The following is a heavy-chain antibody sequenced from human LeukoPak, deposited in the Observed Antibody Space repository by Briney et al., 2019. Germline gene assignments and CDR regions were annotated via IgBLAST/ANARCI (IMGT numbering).Heavy chain of an antibody. Sequence: GGSLRLSCAASGFTFSSYAMSWVRQAPGKGLEWVSAISGSGGSTYYADSVKGRFTISRDNSKNTLYLQMNSLRAEDTAVYYCAQDLHYLAYCGGDCYSPDAFDIWGQGTMVTVSS. J-gene: IGHJ3*02. CDR2: ISGSGGST. D-gene: IGHD2-21*02. V-gene: IGHV3-23*01. CDR1: GFTFSSYA. CDR3: AQDLHYLAYCGGDCYSPDAFDI.